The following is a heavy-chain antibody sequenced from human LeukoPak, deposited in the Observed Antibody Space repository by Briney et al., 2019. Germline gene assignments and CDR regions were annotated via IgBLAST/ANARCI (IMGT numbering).Heavy chain of an antibody. Sequence: GASVKISCKVSGDTLTEFSMHWVRQAPGKGLEWTGGFVPEDGETNYAQKFQGRVTMTEDTSTDTAYMELSSMRSEDRAVDHCATVTAAGPPWGQGTLVTVSS. CDR2: FVPEDGET. D-gene: IGHD6-13*01. CDR1: GDTLTEFS. V-gene: IGHV1-24*01. CDR3: ATVTAAGPP. J-gene: IGHJ5*02.